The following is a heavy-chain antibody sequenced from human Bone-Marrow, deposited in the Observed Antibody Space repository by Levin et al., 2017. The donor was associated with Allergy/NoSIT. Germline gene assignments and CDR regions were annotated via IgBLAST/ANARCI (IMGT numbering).Heavy chain of an antibody. CDR2: ITYGVGNK. V-gene: IGHV3-30*18. Sequence: TGGSLRLSCAASGFTSSSCGMHWVRQAPGKGLEWMAVITYGVGNKYYADSVKGRFTISRDDAKNTVYLQMNSLRAEDTAVYYCAKEQSSGAYRTADYWGQGTLVTVSS. D-gene: IGHD6-19*01. CDR1: GFTSSSCG. CDR3: AKEQSSGAYRTADY. J-gene: IGHJ4*02.